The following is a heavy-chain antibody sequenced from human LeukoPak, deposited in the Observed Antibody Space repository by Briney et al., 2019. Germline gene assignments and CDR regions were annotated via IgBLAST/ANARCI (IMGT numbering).Heavy chain of an antibody. J-gene: IGHJ4*02. CDR3: ARSVITMIVVVPTWVDY. CDR1: GFTFSSYN. CDR2: ISYDGSNK. V-gene: IGHV3-30*03. D-gene: IGHD3-22*01. Sequence: AGGSLRLSCAASGFTFSSYNMNWVRQAPGKGLEWVAVISYDGSNKYYADSVKGRFTISGDNSKNTLYLQMNSLRAEDTAVYYCARSVITMIVVVPTWVDYWGQGTLVTVSS.